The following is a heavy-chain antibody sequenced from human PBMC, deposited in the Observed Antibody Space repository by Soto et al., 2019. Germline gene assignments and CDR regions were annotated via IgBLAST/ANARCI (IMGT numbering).Heavy chain of an antibody. Sequence: EVQLLESGGDVVRPGGSLRLSCAASGFTFSSYAMGWVRQAPGKGLEWVAGVSRAGTYTFYADSVRGRFSISRDNSLDTVDVYMTALRGDDTAVYFCVKYTVTEDLGESWGQGTLVSVSS. D-gene: IGHD3-16*01. CDR1: GFTFSSYA. CDR3: VKYTVTEDLGES. V-gene: IGHV3-23*01. CDR2: VSRAGTYT. J-gene: IGHJ5*02.